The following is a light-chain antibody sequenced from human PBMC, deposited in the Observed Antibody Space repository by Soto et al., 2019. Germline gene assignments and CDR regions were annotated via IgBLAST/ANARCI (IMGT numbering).Light chain of an antibody. CDR2: DVS. V-gene: IGKV3-11*01. CDR3: QQYTGWLRT. J-gene: IGKJ4*01. CDR1: QSVGSN. Sequence: EIVLTQFPATLSVSPGERAALSCRASQSVGSNFAWYQQKAGQTPRLLIYDVSNRATGIPTRFSGSGSGTDFTLTISSLEPEDFAVYYCQQYTGWLRTFGGGTKVDIK.